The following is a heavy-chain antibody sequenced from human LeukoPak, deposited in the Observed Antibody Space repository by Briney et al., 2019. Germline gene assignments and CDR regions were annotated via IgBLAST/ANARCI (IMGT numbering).Heavy chain of an antibody. CDR3: ARGRTLRWLQSYFDY. V-gene: IGHV4-34*01. J-gene: IGHJ4*02. Sequence: PGGSLRLSCVGFGFSFDDYGMSWVRQPPGKGLEWIGEINHSGSTNYNPSLKSRVTISVDTSKNQFSLKLSSVTAADTAVYYCARGRTLRWLQSYFDYWGQGTLVTVSS. CDR1: GFSFDDYG. CDR2: INHSGST. D-gene: IGHD5-24*01.